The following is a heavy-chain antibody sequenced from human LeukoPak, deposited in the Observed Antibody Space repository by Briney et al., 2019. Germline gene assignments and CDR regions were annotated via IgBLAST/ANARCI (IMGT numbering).Heavy chain of an antibody. CDR1: GFTFGDYA. Sequence: GGSLRLSCTASGFTFGDYAMSWFRQAPGKGLEWVGFIRSKAYGGTTEYAASVKGRFTISRDDSKSIAYLQMNSLKTEDTAVYYCTRGSSGWSVRNDYWGQGTLVTVSS. CDR2: IRSKAYGGTT. V-gene: IGHV3-49*03. D-gene: IGHD6-19*01. CDR3: TRGSSGWSVRNDY. J-gene: IGHJ4*02.